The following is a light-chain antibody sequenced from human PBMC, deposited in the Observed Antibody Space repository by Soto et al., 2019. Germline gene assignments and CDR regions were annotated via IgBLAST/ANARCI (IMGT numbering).Light chain of an antibody. CDR1: QSISSW. CDR2: KAS. V-gene: IGKV1-5*03. Sequence: DIQMTQSPSTLSASVGDRVTITCRASQSISSWLAWYQQKPGKAPKLLIYKASTLKSGVPSRFSGSGSGSDFTLTISSLQSEDFATYYCLQTYNYPLTFGGGTKVDIK. J-gene: IGKJ4*01. CDR3: LQTYNYPLT.